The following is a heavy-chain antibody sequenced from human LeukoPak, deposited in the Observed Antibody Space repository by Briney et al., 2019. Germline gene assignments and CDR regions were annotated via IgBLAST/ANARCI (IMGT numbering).Heavy chain of an antibody. CDR3: ARDNTVVTPFGAFDI. CDR1: GFTFDRFT. V-gene: IGHV3-43*01. CDR2: IDRRGHT. J-gene: IGHJ3*02. D-gene: IGHD4-23*01. Sequence: PGGSLRLSCAASGFTFDRFTIHWVRQTPGKGLEWVSLIDRRGHTFYADSVKGRFTISRDNAKNSLYLQMNSLRAEDTAVYYCARDNTVVTPFGAFDIWGQGTMVTVSS.